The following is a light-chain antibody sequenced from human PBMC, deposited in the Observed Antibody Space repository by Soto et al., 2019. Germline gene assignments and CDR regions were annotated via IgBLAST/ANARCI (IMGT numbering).Light chain of an antibody. CDR3: QQLNSYPPRFT. J-gene: IGKJ3*01. Sequence: DIQLTQSPSFLSASVGDRVTITCRASQGISSYLAWYQQKPGKAPKLLIYAASTLQSGVPSRFSGSGSGTEFTLTISSLQPVDFATYYCQQLNSYPPRFTFGPGTKVDIK. CDR2: AAS. CDR1: QGISSY. V-gene: IGKV1-9*01.